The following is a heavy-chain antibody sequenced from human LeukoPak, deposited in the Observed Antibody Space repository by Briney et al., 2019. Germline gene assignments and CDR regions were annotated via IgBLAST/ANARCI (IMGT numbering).Heavy chain of an antibody. Sequence: ASVNVSCKASGYSFTDYFLYWVRQAPGQGLEWMGRINPDAGDTNYAQTFQGRITMTRDMSISTAYMELSSLKSDDTAVYYCARLSTATRHWLAASDIWGQGTVVTVSS. J-gene: IGHJ3*02. CDR1: GYSFTDYF. CDR3: ARLSTATRHWLAASDI. D-gene: IGHD6-19*01. V-gene: IGHV1-2*06. CDR2: INPDAGDT.